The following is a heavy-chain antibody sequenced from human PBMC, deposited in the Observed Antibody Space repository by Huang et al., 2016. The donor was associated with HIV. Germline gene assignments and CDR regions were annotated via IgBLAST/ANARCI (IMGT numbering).Heavy chain of an antibody. V-gene: IGHV4-34*01. CDR2: INDNGNT. CDR1: GGSVSGHY. Sequence: QVQLQQWGAGLLKPSETLSLTCAVYGGSVSGHYWSWIRQPPRKGLEWIAEINDNGNTNYNPSLKSRVTISVHTSRNQFSLKLNSVTAADAAVYYCARASWYEPRSWYFGLWGRGTLVTVSS. CDR3: ARASWYEPRSWYFGL. D-gene: IGHD6-13*01. J-gene: IGHJ2*01.